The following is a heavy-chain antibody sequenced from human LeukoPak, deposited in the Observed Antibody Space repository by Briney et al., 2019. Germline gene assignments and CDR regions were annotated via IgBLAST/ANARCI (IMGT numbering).Heavy chain of an antibody. V-gene: IGHV3-53*01. CDR3: ATSRAPYYYYGMDV. Sequence: PGGSLRLSCAASGFTVSSNYMSWVRQTPGKGLEWVSVIYSGGSTYYADSVKGRFTISRDNSKNTLYLQMNSLRAEDTAVYYCATSRAPYYYYGMDVWGQGTTVTVSS. CDR2: IYSGGST. CDR1: GFTVSSNY. D-gene: IGHD4/OR15-4a*01. J-gene: IGHJ6*02.